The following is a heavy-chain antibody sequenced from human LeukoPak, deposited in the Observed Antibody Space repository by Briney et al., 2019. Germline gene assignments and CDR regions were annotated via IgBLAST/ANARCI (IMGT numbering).Heavy chain of an antibody. CDR1: GFTFSSYD. CDR3: ARSKWELPDY. CDR2: IGTAGDT. V-gene: IGHV3-13*01. J-gene: IGHJ4*02. Sequence: GGSLRLSCAASGFTFSSYDMHWVRQATGKGLEWVSAIGTAGDTYCPGSVKGRFTTSRENAKNSLYLQMNSLRAGDTAVYYCARSKWELPDYWGQGTLVTVSS. D-gene: IGHD1-26*01.